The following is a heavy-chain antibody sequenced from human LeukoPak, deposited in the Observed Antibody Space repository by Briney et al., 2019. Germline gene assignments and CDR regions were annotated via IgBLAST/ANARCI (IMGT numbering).Heavy chain of an antibody. D-gene: IGHD3-10*01. J-gene: IGHJ4*02. Sequence: GGSLRLSCAASGFTFSSYWMHWVRQAPGKGLVWVSRINSDGSSTNYADSGKGRFTSSRYNAKNALYLQMNSLRAEDTAVYYCTRFSEFGELSGYWGQGTLVTVSS. CDR1: GFTFSSYW. CDR2: INSDGSST. V-gene: IGHV3-74*01. CDR3: TRFSEFGELSGY.